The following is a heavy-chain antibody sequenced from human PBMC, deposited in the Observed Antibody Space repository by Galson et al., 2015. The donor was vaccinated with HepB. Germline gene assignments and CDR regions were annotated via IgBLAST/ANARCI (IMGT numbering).Heavy chain of an antibody. Sequence: CAISGDSVSSNSAAWNWIRQSPSRGLEWLGRTYYRSKWYNDYAVSVKSRITINPDTSKNQFSLKLSSVTAADTAVYYCARGGTVTTLVRYYYYYMDVWGKGTTVTVSS. CDR1: GDSVSSNSAA. CDR2: TYYRSKWYN. D-gene: IGHD4-17*01. V-gene: IGHV6-1*01. J-gene: IGHJ6*03. CDR3: ARGGTVTTLVRYYYYYMDV.